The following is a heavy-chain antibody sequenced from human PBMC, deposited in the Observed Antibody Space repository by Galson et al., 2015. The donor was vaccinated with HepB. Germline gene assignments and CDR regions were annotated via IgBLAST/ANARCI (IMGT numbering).Heavy chain of an antibody. D-gene: IGHD2-15*01. Sequence: SLRLSCAASGFTFSTYNMNWVRQAPGKGLEWVSSISSSSSYMYYADSVKGRFTIARDNAKYSLNLQMNSLRAEDTAVYYCARDIVAATGGYYYYGMDVWGQGTTVTVSS. CDR1: GFTFSTYN. V-gene: IGHV3-21*06. J-gene: IGHJ6*02. CDR3: ARDIVAATGGYYYYGMDV. CDR2: ISSSSSYM.